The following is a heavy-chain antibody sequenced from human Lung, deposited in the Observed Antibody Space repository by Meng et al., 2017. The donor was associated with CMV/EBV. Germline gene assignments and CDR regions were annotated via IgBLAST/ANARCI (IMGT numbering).Heavy chain of an antibody. D-gene: IGHD2-2*01. CDR3: ASLKDIVVVPAAKGSKYYYYGMDV. CDR2: ISSSGSTI. CDR1: GLTFSSYE. V-gene: IGHV3-48*03. J-gene: IGHJ6*02. Sequence: SCAASGLTFSSYEMNWVRQAPGKGLEWVSYISSSGSTIYYADSVKGRFTISRDNAKNSLYLQMNSLRAEDTAVYYCASLKDIVVVPAAKGSKYYYYGMDVWXQGTXVTVSS.